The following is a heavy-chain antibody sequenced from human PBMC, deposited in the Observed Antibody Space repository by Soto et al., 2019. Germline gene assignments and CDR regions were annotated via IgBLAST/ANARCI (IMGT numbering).Heavy chain of an antibody. V-gene: IGHV4-30-4*08. D-gene: IGHD3-22*01. Sequence: PSETLSLTCTVSGASITSGNYYWGWIRQPPGNGLEWIGYIYYSGSTYYNPSLKSRVTISVDTSKNQFSLKLSSVTAADTAVYYCARAPTYYYDSSGPKFDYWGQRTLVTVSS. CDR1: GASITSGNYY. CDR3: ARAPTYYYDSSGPKFDY. CDR2: IYYSGST. J-gene: IGHJ4*02.